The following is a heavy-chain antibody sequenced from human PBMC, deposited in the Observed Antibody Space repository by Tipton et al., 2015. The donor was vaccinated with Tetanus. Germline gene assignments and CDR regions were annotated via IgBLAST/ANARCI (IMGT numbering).Heavy chain of an antibody. Sequence: TLSLTCSVSGGSISSGDYFWSWIRQLPGKGLECLGNFHHSGSTYYDPSLKSRVTISTDTSKNQFSLRLSSVTAADTAVYYCARDYCSSISCFLYDSWGQGTLVTVSS. CDR3: ARDYCSSISCFLYDS. J-gene: IGHJ5*01. CDR1: GGSISSGDYF. CDR2: FHHSGST. D-gene: IGHD2-2*01. V-gene: IGHV4-31*03.